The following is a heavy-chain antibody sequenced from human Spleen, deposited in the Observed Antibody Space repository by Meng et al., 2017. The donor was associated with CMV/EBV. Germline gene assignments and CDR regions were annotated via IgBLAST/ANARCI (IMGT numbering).Heavy chain of an antibody. J-gene: IGHJ5*02. CDR3: ARDSIPS. Sequence: GGSLRLSCAASGFTFDDYAMHWVRQAPGKGLEWVSGISWNSGSIGYADSVKGRFTISRDNAKNTLYLQMNSLRAEDTAVYYCARDSIPSWGQGTLVTVSS. V-gene: IGHV3-9*01. CDR2: ISWNSGSI. CDR1: GFTFDDYA.